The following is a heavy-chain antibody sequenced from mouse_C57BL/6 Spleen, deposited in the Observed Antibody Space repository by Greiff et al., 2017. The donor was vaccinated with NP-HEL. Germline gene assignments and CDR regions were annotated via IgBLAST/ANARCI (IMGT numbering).Heavy chain of an antibody. CDR3: ARWGQLRLPFAY. J-gene: IGHJ3*01. V-gene: IGHV1-64*01. CDR2: IHPNSGST. CDR1: GYTFTSYW. Sequence: VQLQQPGAELVKPGASVKLSCKASGYTFTSYWMHWVKQRPGQGLEWIGMIHPNSGSTNYNEKFKSKATLTVDKSSSTAYMQLSSLTSEDSAVYYCARWGQLRLPFAYWGQGTLVTVSA. D-gene: IGHD3-2*02.